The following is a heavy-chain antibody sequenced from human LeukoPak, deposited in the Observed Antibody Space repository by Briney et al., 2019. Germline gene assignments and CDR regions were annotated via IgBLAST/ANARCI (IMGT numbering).Heavy chain of an antibody. J-gene: IGHJ6*04. CDR2: INPSSGST. D-gene: IGHD2-2*01. CDR3: ARDGAIGYCSSTSCYAQDYYYGMDV. CDR1: GYTFTSYY. V-gene: IGHV1-46*01. Sequence: ASVKVSCKASGYTFTSYYMHWVRQAPGQGLQWMGIINPSSGSTSCAQKFQGRVTMTRDTSTSTVYMELSSLRSEDTAVYYCARDGAIGYCSSTSCYAQDYYYGMDVWGKGTTVTVSS.